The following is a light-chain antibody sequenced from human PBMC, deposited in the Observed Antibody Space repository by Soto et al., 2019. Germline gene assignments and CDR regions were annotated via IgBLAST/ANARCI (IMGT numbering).Light chain of an antibody. V-gene: IGKV1-5*01. CDR2: DAS. CDR1: QSISSW. J-gene: IGKJ4*01. CDR3: QRYNTYPLT. Sequence: DIQMTQSPSILSASVGDKITMTCRASQSISSWLAWYQQKPGKAPKLLIYDASSLESGVPSRFSGSGSGTEFTLTISSLQPDDSATYYCQRYNTYPLTFGGGTKVDI.